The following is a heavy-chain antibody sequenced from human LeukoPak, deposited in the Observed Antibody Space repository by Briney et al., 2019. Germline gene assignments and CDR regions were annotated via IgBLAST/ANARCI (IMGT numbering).Heavy chain of an antibody. Sequence: PGRSLRLSCAASGFTFSSYAMHWVRQAPGKGLEWVAVISYDGSNKYYADSVKGRFTISRDNSKNTLYLQMNSLRAEDTAVYYCMGDYCTSTSCSTTFWGQGTLVTVSS. J-gene: IGHJ4*02. D-gene: IGHD2-2*02. CDR2: ISYDGSNK. V-gene: IGHV3-30-3*01. CDR3: MGDYCTSTSCSTTF. CDR1: GFTFSSYA.